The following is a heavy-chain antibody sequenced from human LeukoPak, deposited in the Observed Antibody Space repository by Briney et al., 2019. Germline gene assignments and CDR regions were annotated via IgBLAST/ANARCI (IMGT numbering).Heavy chain of an antibody. D-gene: IGHD2-2*01. J-gene: IGHJ4*02. V-gene: IGHV3-48*01. CDR2: ISSTSSTI. CDR1: GFTFSSYY. Sequence: GGSLRLSCAAPGFTFSSYYMNWVRQAPGKGLEWVSYISSTSSTIYYADSVKGRFTISRDNAKNSLYQQMNTLRAEDTAVYYCARDQGCSSTSCYLFDYWGQGTLVTVSS. CDR3: ARDQGCSSTSCYLFDY.